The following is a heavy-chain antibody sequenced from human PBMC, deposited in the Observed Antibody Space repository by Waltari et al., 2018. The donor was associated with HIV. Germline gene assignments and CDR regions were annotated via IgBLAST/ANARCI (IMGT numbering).Heavy chain of an antibody. D-gene: IGHD3-22*01. V-gene: IGHV1-2*06. CDR3: ARIHQAHRYYYDSSGYSVYFDY. J-gene: IGHJ4*02. CDR1: GYTFTGYY. CDR2: INPNSGGT. Sequence: QVQLVQSGAEVKKPGASVKVSCKASGYTFTGYYMHWLRQAPGQGLEWMGRINPNSGGTNYAQKFQGRVTMTRDTSISTAYMELSRLRSDDTAVYYCARIHQAHRYYYDSSGYSVYFDYWGQGTLVTVSS.